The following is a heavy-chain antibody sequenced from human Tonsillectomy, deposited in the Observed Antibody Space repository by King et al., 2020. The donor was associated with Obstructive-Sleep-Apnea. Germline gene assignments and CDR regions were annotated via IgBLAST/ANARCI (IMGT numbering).Heavy chain of an antibody. D-gene: IGHD2-2*01. CDR2: IVVGSGNT. CDR1: GFTFTSSA. Sequence: QLVQSGPEVKKPGTSVKVSCKASGFTFTSSAMQWVRQARGQRLEWIGWIVVGSGNTNYEQKFQERVTLTRDMSTSTAYMELSSLRSEDTAVYYCAADPGYGSSTSCYRYYYYGMNVWGQGTTVTVSS. V-gene: IGHV1-58*02. CDR3: AADPGYGSSTSCYRYYYYGMNV. J-gene: IGHJ6*02.